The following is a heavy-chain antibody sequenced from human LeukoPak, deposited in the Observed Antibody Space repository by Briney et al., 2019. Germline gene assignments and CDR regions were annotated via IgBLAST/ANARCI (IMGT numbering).Heavy chain of an antibody. V-gene: IGHV4-38-2*02. Sequence: SETLSLTCTVSGYSISSGYYWGWIRQPPGKGLEWIGSIYHSGSTYYNPSLKSRVTISVDTSKNQFSLKLSSVTAADTAVYYCARESDFWSGYLSDYWGQGTLVTVSS. J-gene: IGHJ4*02. D-gene: IGHD3-3*01. CDR1: GYSISSGYY. CDR3: ARESDFWSGYLSDY. CDR2: IYHSGST.